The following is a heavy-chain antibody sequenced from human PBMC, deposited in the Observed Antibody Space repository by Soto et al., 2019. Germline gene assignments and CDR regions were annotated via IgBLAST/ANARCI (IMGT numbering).Heavy chain of an antibody. CDR2: TYYRSKWYN. J-gene: IGHJ6*02. D-gene: IGHD6-19*01. CDR3: ARDEAVAGYYYYYGMDV. V-gene: IGHV6-1*01. CDR1: GDSVSSNSAA. Sequence: PSQTLSLTCAISGDSVSSNSAAWNWIRQSPSRGLEWLGRTYYRSKWYNDYAVSVKSRITINPDTSKNQFSLQLNSVTPEDTAVYYCARDEAVAGYYYYYGMDVWGQGTTVTVSS.